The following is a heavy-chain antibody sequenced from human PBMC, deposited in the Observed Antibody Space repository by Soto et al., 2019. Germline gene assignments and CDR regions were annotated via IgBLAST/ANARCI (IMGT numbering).Heavy chain of an antibody. Sequence: PGGSLRLSCAASGFTFHDDAMHWVRQAPGKGRGWVSGISRNSDRTGYADSVKGRFTISRDNAKNSLYLQMNSLRAEDTALYYCAKVRGGPFLYDSMLDVWGQGTTVTVSS. D-gene: IGHD3-22*01. V-gene: IGHV3-9*01. J-gene: IGHJ6*02. CDR1: GFTFHDDA. CDR2: ISRNSDRT. CDR3: AKVRGGPFLYDSMLDV.